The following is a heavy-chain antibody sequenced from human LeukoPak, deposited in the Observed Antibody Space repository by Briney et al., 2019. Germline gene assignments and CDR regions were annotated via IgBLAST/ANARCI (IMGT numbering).Heavy chain of an antibody. V-gene: IGHV3-15*01. CDR2: IKRKTDGRTT. Sequence: GGSLRLSCAASGFTFSNAWMSWVRQAPGKGLEWVGRIKRKTDGRTTDYAAPVKGRFSISRDDSKNTLYLQMNSLKTEDTAVYYCTTLGAFDYWGLGTLVTVSS. CDR1: GFTFSNAW. CDR3: TTLGAFDY. D-gene: IGHD4/OR15-4a*01. J-gene: IGHJ4*02.